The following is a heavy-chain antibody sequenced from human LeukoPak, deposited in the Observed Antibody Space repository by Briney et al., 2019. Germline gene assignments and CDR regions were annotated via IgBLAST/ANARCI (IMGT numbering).Heavy chain of an antibody. CDR3: ARDSGPGRAAYAFDI. Sequence: GGSLRLSCAASGFTFSSYDMHWVRQATGKGLEWVSAIGTAGDTYYPGSVKGRFTISRENAKNSLYLQMNSLRAGDTAVYYCARDSGPGRAAYAFDIWGQGTMVTVSS. V-gene: IGHV3-13*01. CDR1: GFTFSSYD. D-gene: IGHD3-10*01. J-gene: IGHJ3*02. CDR2: IGTAGDT.